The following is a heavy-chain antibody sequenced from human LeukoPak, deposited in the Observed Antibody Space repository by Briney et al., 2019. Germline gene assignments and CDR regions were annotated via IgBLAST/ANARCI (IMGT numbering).Heavy chain of an antibody. CDR1: GGSFSGYY. CDR3: ARVYYDSSGYLGYDY. Sequence: SETLSLTCAVYGGSFSGYYWSWIRQPPGKGLEWIGEINHSGSTNYNPSLKSRVTISVDTSKNQFSLKLSSVTAADTAVYYCARVYYDSSGYLGYDYRGQGTLVTVSS. V-gene: IGHV4-34*01. J-gene: IGHJ4*02. D-gene: IGHD3-22*01. CDR2: INHSGST.